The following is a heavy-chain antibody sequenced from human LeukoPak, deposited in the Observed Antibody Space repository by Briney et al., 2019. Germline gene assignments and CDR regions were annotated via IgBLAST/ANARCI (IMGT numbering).Heavy chain of an antibody. CDR1: GFTVSSNY. CDR2: IYSGGST. Sequence: GGSLRLSCAASGFTVSSNYMSWVRQAPGKGLEWVSVIYSGGSTYCADSVKGRFTISRDNSKNTLYLQMNSLRAEDTAVYYCASTVTTPYYYYGMDVWGQGTTVTVSS. J-gene: IGHJ6*02. CDR3: ASTVTTPYYYYGMDV. V-gene: IGHV3-66*01. D-gene: IGHD4-17*01.